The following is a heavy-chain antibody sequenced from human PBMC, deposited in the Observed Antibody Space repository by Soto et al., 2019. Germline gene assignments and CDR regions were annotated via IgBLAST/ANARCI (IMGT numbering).Heavy chain of an antibody. CDR3: ASRGKGYSSDY. J-gene: IGHJ4*02. CDR1: GFTFSSYW. Sequence: GGSLRLSCAASGFTFSSYWMSWFRQAPGEGLEWVANIKLDGSEEHYVDSVKGRFTISRDNVKNSLYLQMNSLRGEDTAVYYCASRGKGYSSDYWGQGTLGTVSS. D-gene: IGHD6-13*01. CDR2: IKLDGSEE. V-gene: IGHV3-7*01.